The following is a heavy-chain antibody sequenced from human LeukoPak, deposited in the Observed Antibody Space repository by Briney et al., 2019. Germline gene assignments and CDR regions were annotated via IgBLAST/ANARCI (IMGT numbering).Heavy chain of an antibody. D-gene: IGHD1-7*01. CDR1: GGSLSSYY. CDR3: ARFNWNFNWFDP. V-gene: IGHV4-4*09. CDR2: IYTSGST. J-gene: IGHJ5*02. Sequence: SETLSLTCTVSGGSLSSYYWSWIRQPPGKGLEWIGYIYTSGSTNYNPSLKSRVTISVDTSKNQFSLKLSSVTAADTAVYYCARFNWNFNWFDPWGQGTLVTVSS.